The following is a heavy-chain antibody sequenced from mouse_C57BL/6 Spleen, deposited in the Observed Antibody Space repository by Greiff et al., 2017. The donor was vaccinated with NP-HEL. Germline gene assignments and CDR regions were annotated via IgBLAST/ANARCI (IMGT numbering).Heavy chain of an antibody. V-gene: IGHV1-81*01. CDR1: GYTFTSYG. CDR2: IYPRSGNT. J-gene: IGHJ4*01. Sequence: VKLVESGAELARPGASVKLSCKASGYTFTSYGISWVKQRTGQGLEWIGEIYPRSGNTYYNEKFKGKATLTADKSSSTAYMELRILTSEDSAVYFCARHDDDARDYWGQGTSVTVSS. CDR3: ARHDDDARDY. D-gene: IGHD2-12*01.